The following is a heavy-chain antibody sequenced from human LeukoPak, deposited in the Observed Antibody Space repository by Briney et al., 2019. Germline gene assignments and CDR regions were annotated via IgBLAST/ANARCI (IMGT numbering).Heavy chain of an antibody. CDR2: IYGGDAA. CDR3: VTSTGQQFIPYDY. J-gene: IGHJ4*02. Sequence: QPGGSLGLSCAASGINVSSNYMTWIRQAPGKGLEWVSLIYGGDAAYYAESVRGRFMISRDNLKNTLSLQMNSLRVEDTAVYYCVTSTGQQFIPYDYWGQGTHVTASS. V-gene: IGHV3-66*02. D-gene: IGHD6-13*01. CDR1: GINVSSNY.